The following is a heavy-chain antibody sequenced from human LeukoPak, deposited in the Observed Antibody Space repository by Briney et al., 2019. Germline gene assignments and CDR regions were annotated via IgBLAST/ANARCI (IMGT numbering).Heavy chain of an antibody. CDR2: ISGSGGST. Sequence: GGSLRLSCAASGLTFSSYAMSWVRQAPGKGLEWVSAISGSGGSTYYADSVKGRFTISRDNSKNTLYLQMNSLRTEDTAVYYCARDRVVASADYYFDSWGQGTLVTVSS. CDR3: ARDRVVASADYYFDS. J-gene: IGHJ4*02. CDR1: GLTFSSYA. V-gene: IGHV3-23*01. D-gene: IGHD6-13*01.